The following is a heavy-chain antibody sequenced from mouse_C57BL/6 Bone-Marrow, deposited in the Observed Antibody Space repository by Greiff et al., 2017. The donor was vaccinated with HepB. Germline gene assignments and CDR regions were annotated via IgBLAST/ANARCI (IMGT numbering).Heavy chain of an antibody. CDR2: IDPSDSYT. CDR1: GYTFTSYW. Sequence: QVQLQQSGAELVKPGASVKLSCKASGYTFTSYWMQWVKQRPGQGLEWIGEIDPSDSYTNYNQKFKGKATLTVDTSSSTAYMQLSSLTSEDSAVYYCARGRYDYDSYWGQGTLVTVSA. CDR3: ARGRYDYDSY. J-gene: IGHJ3*01. D-gene: IGHD2-4*01. V-gene: IGHV1-50*01.